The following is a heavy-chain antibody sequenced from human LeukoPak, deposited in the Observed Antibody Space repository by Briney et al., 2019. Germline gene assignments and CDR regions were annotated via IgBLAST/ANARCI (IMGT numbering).Heavy chain of an antibody. CDR1: GYTFTGYY. D-gene: IGHD2-15*01. V-gene: IGHV1-2*02. CDR3: AREGCSGGSCYLYRPMDV. J-gene: IGHJ6*04. CDR2: INPNSGGT. Sequence: ASVKVSCKASGYTFTGYYMHWVRQAPGQGLEWMGWINPNSGGTNYAQKFQGRVTMTRDTSISTAYMELSRLRSDDTALYYCAREGCSGGSCYLYRPMDVWGKGTTVTVSS.